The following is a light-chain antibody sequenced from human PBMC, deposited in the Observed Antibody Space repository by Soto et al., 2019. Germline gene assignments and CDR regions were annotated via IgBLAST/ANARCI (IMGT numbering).Light chain of an antibody. CDR3: AAWDERLRGVV. J-gene: IGLJ2*01. Sequence: QPVLTQPPSASGTPGQTVTISCSGSSPNIGSNSVNWYQHLPGTAPTLLMYSNHQRPSGVPDRFSGSKSGTSASLAISGLQSADEADYYCAAWDERLRGVVFGGGTKVTVL. CDR2: SNH. CDR1: SPNIGSNS. V-gene: IGLV1-44*01.